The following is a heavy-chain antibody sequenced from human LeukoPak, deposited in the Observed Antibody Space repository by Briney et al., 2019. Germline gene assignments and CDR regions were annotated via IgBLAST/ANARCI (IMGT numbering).Heavy chain of an antibody. J-gene: IGHJ6*03. V-gene: IGHV1-8*03. CDR2: MNPNTGNT. D-gene: IGHD1-26*01. Sequence: ASVKVSCNASGYTFTSYDINWVRQASGQGLEWMGWMNPNTGNTGYAQKFQGRVTITRNTSISTVYMELSSLRSEDTAVYYCARGVGATISYYHYYIDVWGKGTTVTVSS. CDR1: GYTFTSYD. CDR3: ARGVGATISYYHYYIDV.